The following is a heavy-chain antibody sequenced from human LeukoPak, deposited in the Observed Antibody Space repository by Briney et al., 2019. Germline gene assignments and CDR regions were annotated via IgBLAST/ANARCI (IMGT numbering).Heavy chain of an antibody. Sequence: PGGSLRLSCTASGFTFGDYAMSWVRQAPGKGLEWVGFIRSKAYGGTTEYAASVKGRFTISRDDSKSIAYLQMNSLRAEDTAVYYCARHGTITMVRGRLRYYYMDVWGKGATVTISS. D-gene: IGHD3-10*01. CDR2: IRSKAYGGTT. J-gene: IGHJ6*03. V-gene: IGHV3-49*04. CDR3: ARHGTITMVRGRLRYYYMDV. CDR1: GFTFGDYA.